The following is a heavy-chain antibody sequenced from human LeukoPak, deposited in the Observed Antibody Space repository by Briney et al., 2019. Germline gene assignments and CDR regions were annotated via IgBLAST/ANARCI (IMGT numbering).Heavy chain of an antibody. D-gene: IGHD6-13*01. Sequence: SETLSLTCTVSGGSISSYYWSWIRQPPGKGLEWIGYIYYSGTTNYNPSLKSRVTISVDTSKNQFSLKLSSVTAADTAVYYCARGVYIAAAQYAYRGQGTLVTVSS. V-gene: IGHV4-59*01. CDR3: ARGVYIAAAQYAY. CDR1: GGSISSYY. J-gene: IGHJ4*02. CDR2: IYYSGTT.